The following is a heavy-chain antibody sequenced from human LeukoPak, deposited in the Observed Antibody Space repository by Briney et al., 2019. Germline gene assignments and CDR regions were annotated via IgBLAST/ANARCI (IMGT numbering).Heavy chain of an antibody. CDR1: GFTFSTFA. CDR3: ATYRQVLLPFES. V-gene: IGHV3-23*01. D-gene: IGHD2-8*02. Sequence: PGGSLRLSCAASGFTFSTFAMIWVRRPPGKGLEWVSSIFPSGGEIHYADSVRGRFTISRDNSKSTLSLQMNSLRAKDTAIYYCATYRQVLLPFESWGQGTLVTVSS. J-gene: IGHJ4*02. CDR2: IFPSGGEI.